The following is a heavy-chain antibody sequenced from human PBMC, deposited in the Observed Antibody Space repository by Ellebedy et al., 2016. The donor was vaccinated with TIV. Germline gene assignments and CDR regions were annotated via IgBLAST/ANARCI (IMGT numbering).Heavy chain of an antibody. CDR1: GDSVSSNTAA. Sequence: MPSETLSLTCAISGDSVSSNTAAWNWIRQSPSRGLEWMGRTYYRSKWYNDYAVSVKSRIIVNPDTSKNQFSLQLNSVTPKDTAVYYCARDSTAVPGKPRFDSWGQGTLVTVSS. J-gene: IGHJ4*02. D-gene: IGHD6-19*01. CDR2: TYYRSKWYN. V-gene: IGHV6-1*01. CDR3: ARDSTAVPGKPRFDS.